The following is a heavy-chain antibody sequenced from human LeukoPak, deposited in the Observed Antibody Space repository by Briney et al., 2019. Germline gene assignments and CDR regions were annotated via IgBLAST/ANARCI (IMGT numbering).Heavy chain of an antibody. CDR1: GGSISSYY. D-gene: IGHD6-6*01. J-gene: IGHJ4*02. Sequence: SETLSLTCTVSGGSISSYYWSWIRQPPGKGLEWIGYIYYSGSTNYNPSLKSRVTISVDTSKNQFSLKLSSVTAADTAVYYCARHGYPATSIASSPPLSRFDYWGQGTLVTVSS. CDR2: IYYSGST. CDR3: ARHGYPATSIASSPPLSRFDY. V-gene: IGHV4-59*08.